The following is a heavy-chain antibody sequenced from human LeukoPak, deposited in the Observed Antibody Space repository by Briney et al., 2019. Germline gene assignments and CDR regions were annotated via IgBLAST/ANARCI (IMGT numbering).Heavy chain of an antibody. J-gene: IGHJ4*02. D-gene: IGHD1-26*01. CDR2: IIPIFGPA. CDR3: ARESGSYEAYFDY. CDR1: GGTFSRYT. V-gene: IGHV1-69*13. Sequence: SVKVSCKASGGTFSRYTINWVRQAPGQGLEWMGGIIPIFGPANYAQKFQGRVTITADESTSTAYMELSSLRSEDTAVYYCARESGSYEAYFDYWGQGTLVTVSS.